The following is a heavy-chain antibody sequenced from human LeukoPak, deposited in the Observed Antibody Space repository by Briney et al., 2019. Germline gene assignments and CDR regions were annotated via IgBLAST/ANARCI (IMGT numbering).Heavy chain of an antibody. V-gene: IGHV1-69*05. D-gene: IGHD3-10*01. CDR3: ARVAQSYGSGSYEDFDY. J-gene: IGHJ4*02. CDR2: IIPIFGTA. CDR1: GGTFSSYA. Sequence: SVKVSCKASGGTFSSYAISWVRQAPGQGLEWMGGIIPIFGTANYAQKFQGRGTITTDESTSTAYMELSSLRSEDTAVYYCARVAQSYGSGSYEDFDYWGQGTLVTVSS.